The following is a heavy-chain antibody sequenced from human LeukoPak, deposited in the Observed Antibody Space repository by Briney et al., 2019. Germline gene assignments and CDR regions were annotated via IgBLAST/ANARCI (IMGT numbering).Heavy chain of an antibody. CDR3: AREGVSGHFGFDY. J-gene: IGHJ4*02. V-gene: IGHV1-69*05. CDR1: GGTFSSYA. CDR2: IIPIFGTA. Sequence: SVKVSCKASGGTFSSYAISWVRQAPGQGLEWMGGIIPIFGTANYAQKFQGRVTITTDESTSTAYMGLSSLRSEDTAVYYCAREGVSGHFGFDYWGQGTLVTVSS. D-gene: IGHD2-8*01.